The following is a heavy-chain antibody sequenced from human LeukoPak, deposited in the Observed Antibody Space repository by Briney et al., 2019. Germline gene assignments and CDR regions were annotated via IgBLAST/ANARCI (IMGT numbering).Heavy chain of an antibody. D-gene: IGHD2-2*01. V-gene: IGHV1-18*01. CDR3: ARGYAGKSFKYFQH. CDR2: ISGYNSAT. CDR1: GYSLTSYG. J-gene: IGHJ1*01. Sequence: ASVKVSCKASGYSLTSYGISWVRQAPGQGLEWMGWISGYNSATNYAQKLQGRVTMTTDTSTSTAYMELRSLRSDDTAVYYCARGYAGKSFKYFQHWGQGTLVTVSS.